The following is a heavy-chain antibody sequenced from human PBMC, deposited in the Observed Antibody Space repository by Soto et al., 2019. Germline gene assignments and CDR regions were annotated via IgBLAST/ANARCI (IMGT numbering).Heavy chain of an antibody. CDR3: ARDGLWQWPAYFDY. Sequence: ASVKVSCKASGYTFTSYGITWVRQAPGQGLEWMGWISAYNGNTNYAQKLQGRVTMTTDTSTSTAYMELRSLRSDDTAVYYCARDGLWQWPAYFDYWGQGTLVTVSS. V-gene: IGHV1-18*01. D-gene: IGHD6-19*01. J-gene: IGHJ4*02. CDR1: GYTFTSYG. CDR2: ISAYNGNT.